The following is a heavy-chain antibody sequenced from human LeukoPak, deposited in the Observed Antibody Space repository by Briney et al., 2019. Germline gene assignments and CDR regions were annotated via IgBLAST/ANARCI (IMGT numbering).Heavy chain of an antibody. D-gene: IGHD1-26*01. V-gene: IGHV3-13*01. J-gene: IGHJ4*02. CDR1: GFTFSSYD. CDR2: IGTAGDT. Sequence: GRSLRLSCAASGFTFSSYDMHWVRQATGKGLEWVSAIGTAGDTYYPGSVKGRFTISRENAKNSLYLQMNSLRAGDTAVYYCARVAGGSYYDYWGQGTLVTVSS. CDR3: ARVAGGSYYDY.